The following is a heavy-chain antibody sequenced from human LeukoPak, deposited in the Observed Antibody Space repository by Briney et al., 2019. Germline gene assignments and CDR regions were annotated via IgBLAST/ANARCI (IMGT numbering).Heavy chain of an antibody. CDR1: GYTFTGYY. CDR3: ARGRRVTIFGVIYYFDY. Sequence: VASVKVSCKASGYTFTGYYMHWVRQAPGQGLEWMGWINPNSGGTNYAQKFQGRVTMTRDTSISTAYMELSRLRSDDTAVYYCARGRRVTIFGVIYYFDYWGQGTLVTVSS. CDR2: INPNSGGT. D-gene: IGHD3-3*01. J-gene: IGHJ4*02. V-gene: IGHV1-2*02.